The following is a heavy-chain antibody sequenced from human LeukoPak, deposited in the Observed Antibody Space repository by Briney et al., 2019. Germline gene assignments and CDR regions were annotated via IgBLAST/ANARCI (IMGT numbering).Heavy chain of an antibody. J-gene: IGHJ3*01. CDR2: IYSSGHT. CDR1: GGSINNYF. CDR3: ARDFSWDEMIQDSFDV. D-gene: IGHD1-26*01. V-gene: IGHV4-4*07. Sequence: SETLSLTCTISGGSINNYFWSWLRQPAGRGLEWIGRIYSSGHTNYNPSLKSRTAMSVDTSKNQFSLRLSSVTAADTAVYYCARDFSWDEMIQDSFDVWGQGTVVTVSS.